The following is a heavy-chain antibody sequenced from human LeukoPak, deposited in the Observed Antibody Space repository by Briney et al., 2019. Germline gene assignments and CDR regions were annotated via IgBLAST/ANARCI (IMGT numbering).Heavy chain of an antibody. CDR1: GFTCTKYD. D-gene: IGHD4/OR15-4a*01. J-gene: IGHJ4*02. CDR2: ISSPPLPSMPDGTTYT. Sequence: GGSLTLSGEASGFTCTKYDMNWLPPAPGQGWEWVSSISSPPLPSMPDGTTYTYYSDSVKGRFTISRNNANNALYLQMNSLRVEDTAVYYCARGHGAYMPDYWGQGTLVTVSS. CDR3: ARGHGAYMPDY. V-gene: IGHV3-21*01.